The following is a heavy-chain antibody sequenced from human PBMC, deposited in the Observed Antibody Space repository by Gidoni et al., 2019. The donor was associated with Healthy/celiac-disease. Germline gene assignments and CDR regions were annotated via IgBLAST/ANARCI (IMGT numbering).Heavy chain of an antibody. CDR3: ARAPDYDFWSGYWWFDP. CDR2: ISSSSSYI. J-gene: IGHJ5*02. Sequence: EVQLVESGGGLVKPGGSLRLSCAASGFTFSSYSMNWVRQAPGKGLEWVSSISSSSSYIYYADSVKGRVTISRDNAKNSLYLQMNSLRAEDTAVYYCARAPDYDFWSGYWWFDPWGQGTLVTVSS. CDR1: GFTFSSYS. D-gene: IGHD3-3*01. V-gene: IGHV3-21*01.